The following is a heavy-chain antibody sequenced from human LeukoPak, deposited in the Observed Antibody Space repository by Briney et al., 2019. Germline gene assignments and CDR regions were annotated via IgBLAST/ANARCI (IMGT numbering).Heavy chain of an antibody. CDR1: GYTFTSYG. CDR3: ARDPGLYYYDSSGYDY. CDR2: ISAYNGNT. V-gene: IGHV1-18*01. J-gene: IGHJ4*02. Sequence: ASVKVSCKASGYTFTSYGISWVRQAPGQGLEWMGWISAYNGNTNYAQKLQGRVTMTRDTSTSTVYMELSSLRSEDTAVYYCARDPGLYYYDSSGYDYWGQGTLVTVSS. D-gene: IGHD3-22*01.